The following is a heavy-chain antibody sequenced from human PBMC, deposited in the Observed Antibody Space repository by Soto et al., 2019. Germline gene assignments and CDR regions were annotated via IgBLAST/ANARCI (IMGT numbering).Heavy chain of an antibody. V-gene: IGHV2-26*01. D-gene: IGHD3-9*01. Sequence: QVTLKESGPVLVKPTETLTLTCTVSGFSLSNARMGVSWIRQPPGKALEWLAHIFSNDEKSYSTSIKSRLTIYKDTAKSQVVLTITYRDPADKATYYSARRPRSLDWLGHGMDVWGHGTTYTVSS. J-gene: IGHJ6*02. CDR3: ARRPRSLDWLGHGMDV. CDR2: IFSNDEK. CDR1: GFSLSNARMG.